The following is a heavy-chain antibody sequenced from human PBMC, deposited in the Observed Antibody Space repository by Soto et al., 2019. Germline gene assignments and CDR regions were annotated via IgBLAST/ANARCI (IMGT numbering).Heavy chain of an antibody. CDR1: GFTLRSYG. J-gene: IGHJ6*02. Sequence: PVGSLRLSCPPSGFTLRSYGLHWAPHAPRNKLERVAVISYDGSNKYYADSVKGRFTISRDNSKNTLYLQMNSLRAEDTAVYYCAKTDIVVVPAAVYYYYGMDVWGQGTTVTVSS. CDR3: AKTDIVVVPAAVYYYYGMDV. V-gene: IGHV3-30*18. CDR2: ISYDGSNK. D-gene: IGHD2-2*01.